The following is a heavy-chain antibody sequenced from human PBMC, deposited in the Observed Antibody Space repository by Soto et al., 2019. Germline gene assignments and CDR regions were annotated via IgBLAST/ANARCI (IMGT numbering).Heavy chain of an antibody. CDR2: IYHSGST. CDR3: ARGEVVALGY. J-gene: IGHJ4*02. Sequence: QLQLQESGSGLVKPSQTLSLTCAVSGGSISSGGYSWSWIRQPPVKGLEWIGYIYHSGSTYYNPSLKSRVTLLVDRSKNQFSPKLSSVTAADTAVYYCARGEVVALGYWGQGTLVTVSS. V-gene: IGHV4-30-2*01. CDR1: GGSISSGGYS. D-gene: IGHD2-15*01.